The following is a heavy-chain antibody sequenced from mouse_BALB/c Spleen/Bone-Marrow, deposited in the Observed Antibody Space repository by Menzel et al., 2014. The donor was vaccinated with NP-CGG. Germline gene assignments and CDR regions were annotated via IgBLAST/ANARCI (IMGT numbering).Heavy chain of an antibody. Sequence: EVKVVESGGGLVQPGGSLKLSCAASGFDFSRYWMSWVRQAPGKGLEWIGEINPDSSTINYTPSLKDKFIISRDNAKNTLYLQVSKVRSEDTALYYCARPDDGYYAMDYWGQGTSVTVSS. CDR1: GFDFSRYW. CDR3: ARPDDGYYAMDY. CDR2: INPDSSTI. J-gene: IGHJ4*01. D-gene: IGHD2-3*01. V-gene: IGHV4-1*02.